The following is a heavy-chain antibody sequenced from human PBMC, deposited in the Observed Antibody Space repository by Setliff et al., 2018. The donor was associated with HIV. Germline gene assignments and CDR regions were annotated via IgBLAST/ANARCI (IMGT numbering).Heavy chain of an antibody. J-gene: IGHJ6*03. CDR2: INPNSGGT. Sequence: ASVKVSCKASGYTFTGYYMHWVRQAPGQGLEWMGWINPNSGGTNYAQKFQGRATMTRDTSISTSYMELSSLRPEDTAVFYCARGSLLAGRLYYYMDAWGKGTTVTVSS. CDR3: ARGSLLAGRLYYYMDA. CDR1: GYTFTGYY. V-gene: IGHV1-2*02.